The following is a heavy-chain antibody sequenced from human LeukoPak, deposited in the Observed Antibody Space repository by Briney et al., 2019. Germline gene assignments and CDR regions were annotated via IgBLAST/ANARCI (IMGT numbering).Heavy chain of an antibody. V-gene: IGHV4-30-4*01. D-gene: IGHD1-1*01. Sequence: PSQTLSLTCTVSGGSITSDDYSWSWIRQPPGKGLEWIGYIYYSGNTYYNPSLKSRVTISVDTSKNQFSLKLSSVTAADTAVYYCARSSRGLALEFDYWGQGTLVTVSS. CDR3: ARSSRGLALEFDY. CDR2: IYYSGNT. CDR1: GGSITSDDYS. J-gene: IGHJ4*02.